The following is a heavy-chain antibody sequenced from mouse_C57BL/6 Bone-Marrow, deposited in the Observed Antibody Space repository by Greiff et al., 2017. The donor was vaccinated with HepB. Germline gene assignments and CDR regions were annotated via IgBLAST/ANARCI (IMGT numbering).Heavy chain of an antibody. D-gene: IGHD1-1*01. J-gene: IGHJ1*03. CDR1: GFTFSDYY. CDR3: ARDRPPHYCGSSPWYFDV. V-gene: IGHV5-16*01. Sequence: EVNLVESEGGLVQPGSSMKLSCTASGFTFSDYYMAWVRQVPEKGLEWVANINYDGSSTYYLDSLKSRFIISRDNAKNILYLQMSSLKSEDTATYYCARDRPPHYCGSSPWYFDVWGTGTTVTVSS. CDR2: INYDGSST.